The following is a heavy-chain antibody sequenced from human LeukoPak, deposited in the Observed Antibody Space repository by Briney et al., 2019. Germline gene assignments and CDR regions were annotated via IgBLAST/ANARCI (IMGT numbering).Heavy chain of an antibody. Sequence: LPGGSLRLSCGASGFTFSSYEMNWVRQAPGKGLEWLSYISTGGSTILYADSVKGRFTTSRGDAKDSLYLQMNSLRAEDTAVYYCARDYSGDEDFDYWGRGTRVTVSS. J-gene: IGHJ4*02. CDR3: ARDYSGDEDFDY. D-gene: IGHD5-12*01. CDR1: GFTFSSYE. CDR2: ISTGGSTI. V-gene: IGHV3-48*03.